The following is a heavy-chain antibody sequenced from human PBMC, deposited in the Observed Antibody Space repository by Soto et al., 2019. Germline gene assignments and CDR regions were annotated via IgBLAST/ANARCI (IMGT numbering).Heavy chain of an antibody. J-gene: IGHJ4*02. Sequence: QVQLVESGGGVVQPGRSLRLSCAASGFTFSSYGMHWVRQAPGKGLEWVAVIWYDGSNKYYADSVKGRFTISRDNSKNTLYLQMNSLRAEDTAVYYCARGDITMIVVLTNPAFCYWGQGTLVTVAS. D-gene: IGHD3-22*01. CDR1: GFTFSSYG. CDR2: IWYDGSNK. V-gene: IGHV3-33*01. CDR3: ARGDITMIVVLTNPAFCY.